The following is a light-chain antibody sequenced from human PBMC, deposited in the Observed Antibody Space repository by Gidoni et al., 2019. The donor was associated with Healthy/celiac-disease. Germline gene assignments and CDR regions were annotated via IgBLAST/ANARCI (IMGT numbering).Light chain of an antibody. Sequence: EIVMTQSPATLSVSPGERATISCRASQSVSSNLAWYQQKPGQAPRLLIYGASTRATGIPARFSGSGSGTEFTLTISSLQSEDFAVYYCQQYNNWPPMYTFXXXTKLEIK. J-gene: IGKJ2*01. CDR1: QSVSSN. V-gene: IGKV3-15*01. CDR2: GAS. CDR3: QQYNNWPPMYT.